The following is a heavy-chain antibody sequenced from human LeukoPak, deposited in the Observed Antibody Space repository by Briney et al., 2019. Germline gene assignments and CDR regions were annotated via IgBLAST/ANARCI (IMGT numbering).Heavy chain of an antibody. CDR2: IYYSGIT. V-gene: IGHV4-59*12. Sequence: SETLSLTCTVSGGSISNYYWNFIRQPPGKGLEWIGYIYYSGITNYNPSLKSRVTISVDTSKNQFSLKLSSVTAADTAVYYCARVGVVVVAAISAAFDIWGQGTLVTVSS. CDR3: ARVGVVVVAAISAAFDI. CDR1: GGSISNYY. D-gene: IGHD2-15*01. J-gene: IGHJ4*02.